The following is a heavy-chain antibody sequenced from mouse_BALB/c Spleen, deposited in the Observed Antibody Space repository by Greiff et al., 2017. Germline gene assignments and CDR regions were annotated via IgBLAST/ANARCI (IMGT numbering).Heavy chain of an antibody. V-gene: IGHV4-1*02. J-gene: IGHJ1*01. CDR3: ARRGNYYGSSYRSYWYFDV. Sequence: EVKLVESGGGLVQPGGSLKLSCAASGFDFSRYWMSWVRQAPGKGLEWIGEINPDSSTINYTPSLKDKFIISRDNAKNTLYLQMSKVRSEDTALYYCARRGNYYGSSYRSYWYFDVWGAGTTVTVSS. CDR1: GFDFSRYW. D-gene: IGHD1-1*01. CDR2: INPDSSTI.